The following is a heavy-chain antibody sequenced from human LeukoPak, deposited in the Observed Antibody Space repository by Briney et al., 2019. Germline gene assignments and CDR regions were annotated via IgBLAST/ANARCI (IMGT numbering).Heavy chain of an antibody. D-gene: IGHD6-13*01. CDR2: INHSGST. Sequence: SETLSLTCAVYGGSFSGYYWSWIRQPPGKGLEWIGEINHSGSTNYNPSLKSRVTISVDTSKNQFSLKLSSVTAADTAVYYCARVQAAGTRYYYYYGMDVWGQGTTVTVSS. V-gene: IGHV4-34*01. CDR1: GGSFSGYY. J-gene: IGHJ6*02. CDR3: ARVQAAGTRYYYYYGMDV.